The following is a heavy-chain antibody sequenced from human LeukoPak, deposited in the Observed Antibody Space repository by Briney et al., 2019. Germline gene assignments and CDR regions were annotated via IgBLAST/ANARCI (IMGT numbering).Heavy chain of an antibody. Sequence: GASVKVSCKASGYTFTSYAMNWVRQAPGQGLEWMGWINTNTGNPTYAQGSTGRFVFSLDTSVSTAYLQISSLKAEDTAVYYCARDLRDSSGWIPYYYYYYMDVWGKGTTVTVSS. V-gene: IGHV7-4-1*02. J-gene: IGHJ6*03. CDR1: GYTFTSYA. D-gene: IGHD6-19*01. CDR2: INTNTGNP. CDR3: ARDLRDSSGWIPYYYYYYMDV.